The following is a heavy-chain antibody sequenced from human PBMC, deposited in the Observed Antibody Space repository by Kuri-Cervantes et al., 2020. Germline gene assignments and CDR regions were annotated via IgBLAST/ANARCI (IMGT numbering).Heavy chain of an antibody. J-gene: IGHJ4*02. Sequence: ASVKVSCKASGYTFTSYGISWVRQAPGQGLEWMGWISAYNGNTNYAQKLQGRVTMTTDTSTSTAYMELRSLRSDDTAVYYCARDSVWRIVATLRTPPPFDYWGQGTLVTVSS. CDR1: GYTFTSYG. D-gene: IGHD5-12*01. CDR2: ISAYNGNT. CDR3: ARDSVWRIVATLRTPPPFDY. V-gene: IGHV1-18*01.